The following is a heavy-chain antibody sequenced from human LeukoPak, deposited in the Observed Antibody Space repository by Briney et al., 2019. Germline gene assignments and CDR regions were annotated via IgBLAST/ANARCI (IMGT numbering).Heavy chain of an antibody. Sequence: GGSLRLSCATSGFTVSGYWMHWVRHAPGKGLEWVSRINSDGYSPTYADSVQGRFTISRDNAKNTLYLQMDSLKTEDTALYYCAKDFTVATLGDYYGMDVWGQGTTVTVSS. CDR1: GFTVSGYW. V-gene: IGHV3-74*01. D-gene: IGHD5-12*01. J-gene: IGHJ6*02. CDR2: INSDGYSP. CDR3: AKDFTVATLGDYYGMDV.